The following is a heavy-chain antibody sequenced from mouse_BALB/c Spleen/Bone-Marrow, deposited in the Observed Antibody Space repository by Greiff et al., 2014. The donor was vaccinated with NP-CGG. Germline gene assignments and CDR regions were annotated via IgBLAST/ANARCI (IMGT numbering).Heavy chain of an antibody. Sequence: EVQLQASGGGLVQPGGSLRLSCATSGFTFTDYYMSWVRQPPGKALEWLGFIRNKANGYTTEYSASVKGRFTISRDNSQSILYLQMNTLRAEDSATYYCARDKNYGSYWYFDVWGAGTTVTVSS. CDR2: IRNKANGYTT. D-gene: IGHD2-1*01. CDR1: GFTFTDYY. CDR3: ARDKNYGSYWYFDV. V-gene: IGHV7-3*02. J-gene: IGHJ1*01.